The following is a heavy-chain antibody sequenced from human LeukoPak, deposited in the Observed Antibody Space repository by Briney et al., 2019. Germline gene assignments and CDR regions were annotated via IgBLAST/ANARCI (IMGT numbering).Heavy chain of an antibody. CDR2: IYHSGST. V-gene: IGHV4-39*07. CDR3: ARDRRDSSSWYLRYGMDV. J-gene: IGHJ6*02. Sequence: SETLSLTCTVSGGSISSSSYYWGWIRQPPGKGLEWIGSIYHSGSTYYNPSLKSRVTISVDTSKNQFSLKLSSVTAADTAVYYCARDRRDSSSWYLRYGMDVWGQGTTVTVSS. D-gene: IGHD6-13*01. CDR1: GGSISSSSYY.